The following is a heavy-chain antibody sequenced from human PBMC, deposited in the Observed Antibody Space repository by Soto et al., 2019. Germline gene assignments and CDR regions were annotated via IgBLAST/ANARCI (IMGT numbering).Heavy chain of an antibody. J-gene: IGHJ6*03. V-gene: IGHV3-74*01. CDR3: ASGSSSRVWGFYYYYMDV. CDR2: INSDGSST. Sequence: HPGGSLRLSCAASGFTFSSYWMHWVRQAPGKGLVWVSRINSDGSSTSYADSVKGRFTISRDNAKNTLYLQMNSLRAEDTAVYYCASGSSSRVWGFYYYYMDVWGKGTTVTVSS. CDR1: GFTFSSYW. D-gene: IGHD6-13*01.